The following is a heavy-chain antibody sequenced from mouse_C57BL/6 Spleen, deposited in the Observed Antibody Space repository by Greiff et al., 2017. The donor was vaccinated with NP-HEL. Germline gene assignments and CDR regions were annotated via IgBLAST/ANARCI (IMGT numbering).Heavy chain of an antibody. D-gene: IGHD1-1*01. CDR3: ARQTTVVAPLDY. CDR2: IYPGSGST. CDR1: GYTFTSYW. J-gene: IGHJ2*01. Sequence: QVQLQQPGAELVKPGASVKMSCKASGYTFTSYWITWVKQRPGQGLEWIGDIYPGSGSTNYNEKFKSKATLTVDTSSSTAYMQLSSLTSEDSAVYYCARQTTVVAPLDYWGQGTTLTVSS. V-gene: IGHV1-55*01.